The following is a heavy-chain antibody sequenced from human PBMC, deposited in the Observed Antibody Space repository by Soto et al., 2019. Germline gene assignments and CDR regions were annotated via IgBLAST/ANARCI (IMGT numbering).Heavy chain of an antibody. CDR3: ARRYGWAFDI. D-gene: IGHD3-16*01. CDR1: GCSISSYY. CDR2: IYYSGST. Sequence: PSETLSLTCTVSGCSISSYYWSWIRQPPGKGLEWIGYIYYSGSTNYNPSLKSRVTISVDTSKNQFSLKLSSVTAADTAVYYCARRYGWAFDIWGQGTMVT. J-gene: IGHJ3*02. V-gene: IGHV4-59*08.